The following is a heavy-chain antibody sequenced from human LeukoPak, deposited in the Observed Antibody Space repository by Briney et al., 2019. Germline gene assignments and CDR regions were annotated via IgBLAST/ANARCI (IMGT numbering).Heavy chain of an antibody. CDR1: DFDFSLYS. Sequence: PGGSLRLSCVGSDFDFSLYSMNWVRQVPGKGREWISYISSGGDTIYYAESVKGRFSVSRDNAKNSLYLQMNSLRVEDTAMYYCARDPARPPRYYMDVWGTGATVTVSS. V-gene: IGHV3-48*01. D-gene: IGHD1-14*01. CDR3: ARDPARPPRYYMDV. J-gene: IGHJ6*03. CDR2: ISSGGDTI.